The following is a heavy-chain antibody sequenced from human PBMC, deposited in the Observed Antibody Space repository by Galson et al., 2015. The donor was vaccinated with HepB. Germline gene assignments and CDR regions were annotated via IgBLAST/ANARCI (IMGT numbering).Heavy chain of an antibody. J-gene: IGHJ5*02. CDR3: ARGNGARGWFDP. Sequence: SLRLSCAASGFTFSSYAMHWVRQAPGKGLEWVAVISYDGSNKYYADSVKGRFTISRDNSKNTLYLQMNSLRAEDTAVYYCARGNGARGWFDPWGQGTLVTVSS. V-gene: IGHV3-30-3*01. CDR1: GFTFSSYA. D-gene: IGHD2-8*01. CDR2: ISYDGSNK.